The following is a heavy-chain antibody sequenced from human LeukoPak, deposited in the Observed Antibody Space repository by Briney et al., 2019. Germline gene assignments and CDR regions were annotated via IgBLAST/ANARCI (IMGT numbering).Heavy chain of an antibody. CDR1: GGSISSYY. D-gene: IGHD5-12*01. CDR2: IYYSGST. Sequence: PSETLSLTCTVSGGSISSYYWSWIRQPPGKGLEWIGYIYYSGSTNYNPSLKSRVTISVDTSKNQFSLKLSSVTAADTAVYYCAREGDGYKRGGYYFDYWGQGTLVTVSS. CDR3: AREGDGYKRGGYYFDY. J-gene: IGHJ4*02. V-gene: IGHV4-59*01.